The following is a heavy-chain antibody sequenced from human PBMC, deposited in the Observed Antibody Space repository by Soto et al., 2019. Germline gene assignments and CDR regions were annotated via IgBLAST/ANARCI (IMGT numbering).Heavy chain of an antibody. CDR3: ARDEIQLWFEGPPFDY. CDR2: INPKTGGT. V-gene: IGHV1-2*02. D-gene: IGHD5-18*01. CDR1: GYICSGYY. Sequence: GASVKVSCKASGYICSGYYIQWLRQAPGQGLEWMGWINPKTGGTKYTQKFQGRVTMTRDTSSSTAYMELSSLTSDDTAVYYCARDEIQLWFEGPPFDYWGQGTLVTVYS. J-gene: IGHJ4*02.